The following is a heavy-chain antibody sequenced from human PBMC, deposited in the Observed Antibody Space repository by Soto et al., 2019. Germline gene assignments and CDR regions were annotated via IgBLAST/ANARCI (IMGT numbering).Heavy chain of an antibody. CDR2: ISGSGGST. CDR1: GFTFSSYA. V-gene: IGHV3-23*01. D-gene: IGHD5-18*01. Sequence: PGGSLRLSCAASGFTFSSYAMSWVRQAPGKGLEWVSAISGSGGSTYYADSVKGRFTISRDNSKNTLYLQMNSLRAEDTAVYYCASAGGQLWSQLDFRGQGTLVTVSS. CDR3: ASAGGQLWSQLDF. J-gene: IGHJ4*02.